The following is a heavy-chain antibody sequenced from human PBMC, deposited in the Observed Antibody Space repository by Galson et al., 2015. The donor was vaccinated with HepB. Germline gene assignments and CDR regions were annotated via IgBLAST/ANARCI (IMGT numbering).Heavy chain of an antibody. V-gene: IGHV5-51*01. Sequence: QSGAEVKKPGESLKISCKGSGYSFTSYWIGWVRQMPGKGLEWMGIIYPGDSDTRYSPSFQGQVTISADKSISTAYLQWSSLKASDTAMYYCARRQTVVRGVILSGDGMDVWGQGTTVTVSS. D-gene: IGHD3-10*01. CDR3: ARRQTVVRGVILSGDGMDV. J-gene: IGHJ6*02. CDR1: GYSFTSYW. CDR2: IYPGDSDT.